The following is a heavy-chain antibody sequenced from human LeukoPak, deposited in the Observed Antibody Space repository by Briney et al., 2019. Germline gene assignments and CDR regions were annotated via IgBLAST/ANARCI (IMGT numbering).Heavy chain of an antibody. CDR3: ARALGGIAVVFDY. J-gene: IGHJ4*02. Sequence: PSETLSLTCTVSGYSISSGYYWGWIRQPPGKGLEWIGSIYHSGSTYYNPSLKSRVTISVDTSKNQFSLKLSSVTAADTAVYYCARALGGIAVVFDYWGQGTLVTVSS. CDR2: IYHSGST. D-gene: IGHD6-19*01. V-gene: IGHV4-38-2*02. CDR1: GYSISSGYY.